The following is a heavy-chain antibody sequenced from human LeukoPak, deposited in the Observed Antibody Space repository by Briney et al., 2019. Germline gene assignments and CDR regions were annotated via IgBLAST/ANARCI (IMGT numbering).Heavy chain of an antibody. CDR3: ARGHTYYYDSSDPFDY. J-gene: IGHJ4*02. CDR2: IYYSGST. Sequence: KPSETLSLTCTVSGGSISSYYWSWIRQPPGKGLEWIGYIYYSGSTNYNPSLKSRVTISVDTSKNQFSLKLSSVTAADTAVYYCARGHTYYYDSSDPFDYWGQGTLATVSS. V-gene: IGHV4-59*08. CDR1: GGSISSYY. D-gene: IGHD3-22*01.